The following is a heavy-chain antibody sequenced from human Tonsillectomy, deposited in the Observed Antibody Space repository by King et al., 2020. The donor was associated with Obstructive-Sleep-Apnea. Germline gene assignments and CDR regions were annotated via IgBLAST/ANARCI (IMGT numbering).Heavy chain of an antibody. CDR2: IDPSDSYS. CDR3: ARHGDYYDSSGRMTRYAMDV. V-gene: IGHV5-10-1*01. J-gene: IGHJ6*02. Sequence: VQLVESGAEVKKPGESLRISCKGSGYSFTSYWISWVRQMPGKGLEWMGRIDPSDSYSNLSPSFEGHVTISADKSVSTAYLQWSSLKASDTAMYYCARHGDYYDSSGRMTRYAMDVWGQGTTVTVSS. CDR1: GYSFTSYW. D-gene: IGHD3-22*01.